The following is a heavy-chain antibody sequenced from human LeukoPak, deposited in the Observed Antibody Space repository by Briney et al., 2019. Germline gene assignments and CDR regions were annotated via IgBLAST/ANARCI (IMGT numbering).Heavy chain of an antibody. CDR2: ISYDGSNK. CDR3: ARDIRLYGEYYYYGMDV. CDR1: GFTFSSYA. D-gene: IGHD3-16*01. V-gene: IGHV3-30-3*01. Sequence: PGGSLRLSCAASGFTFSSYAMHWVRQAPGKGLEWVAVISYDGSNKYYADSVKGRFTISRDNSKNTLYLQMNSLRAEDTAVYYCARDIRLYGEYYYYGMDVWGQGTTVTVSS. J-gene: IGHJ6*02.